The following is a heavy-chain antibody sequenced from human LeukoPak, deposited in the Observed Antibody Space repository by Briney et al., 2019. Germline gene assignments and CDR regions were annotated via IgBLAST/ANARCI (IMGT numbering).Heavy chain of an antibody. CDR1: GFRFSNYA. J-gene: IGHJ5*02. Sequence: PGGSLRLSCTASGFRFSNYAMNWVRQAPGKGLEWVSVISGGGSSTNYADSVEGRFTISRENSKNTLYLQMNSLRAEDTAVYYCAHSDSYYFDSGMVSWGQGALVTVSS. D-gene: IGHD3-22*01. V-gene: IGHV3-23*01. CDR3: AHSDSYYFDSGMVS. CDR2: ISGGGSST.